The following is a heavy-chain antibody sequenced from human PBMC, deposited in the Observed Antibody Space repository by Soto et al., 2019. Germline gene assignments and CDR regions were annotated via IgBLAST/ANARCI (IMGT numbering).Heavy chain of an antibody. CDR2: ISGSGGST. CDR3: AKLPLGYCSGGSCPGSPLDY. V-gene: IGHV3-23*01. J-gene: IGHJ4*02. D-gene: IGHD2-15*01. Sequence: GGSLRLSCAASGFTFSSYAMSWVRQAPGKGLEWVSAISGSGGSTYYADSVKGRFTISRDNSKNTLYLQMNSLRAEDTAVYYCAKLPLGYCSGGSCPGSPLDYWGQGTLVTVSS. CDR1: GFTFSSYA.